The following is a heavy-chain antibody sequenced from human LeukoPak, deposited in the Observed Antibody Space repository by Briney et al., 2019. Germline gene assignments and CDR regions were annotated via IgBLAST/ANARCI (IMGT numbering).Heavy chain of an antibody. Sequence: GASVKVSCKASGYTFTSYDINWVRQATGQGLEWMGWMNPNGGNTGYAQKFQGRVTMTRNTSISTAYMELSSLRSEDTAVYYCARGRYYYDSSGYGYDAFDIWGQGTMVTVSS. V-gene: IGHV1-8*01. CDR1: GYTFTSYD. CDR2: MNPNGGNT. J-gene: IGHJ3*02. D-gene: IGHD3-22*01. CDR3: ARGRYYYDSSGYGYDAFDI.